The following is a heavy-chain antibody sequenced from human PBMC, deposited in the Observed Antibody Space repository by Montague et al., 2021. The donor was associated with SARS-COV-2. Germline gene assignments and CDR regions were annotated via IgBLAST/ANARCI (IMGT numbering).Heavy chain of an antibody. D-gene: IGHD6-19*01. CDR3: ARWSSLGIAEAGIYLNPPSSFTSGMDV. J-gene: IGHJ6*02. Sequence: SLSLSASGFTFSSYWMHWVRQAPGKGLVWVSRINSDVSSTSYSDSVNGRFTISRDNAKNTLYLQMNSLIAEDTAVYYCARWSSLGIAEAGIYLNPPSSFTSGMDVWGQGTTVTVSS. V-gene: IGHV3-74*01. CDR1: GFTFSSYW. CDR2: INSDVSST.